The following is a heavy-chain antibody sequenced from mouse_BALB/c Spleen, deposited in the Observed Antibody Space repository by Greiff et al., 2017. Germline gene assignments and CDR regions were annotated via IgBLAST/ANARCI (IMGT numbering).Heavy chain of an antibody. CDR2: IWRGGST. CDR1: GFSLTSYG. CDR3: AKGGDEDAMDY. J-gene: IGHJ4*01. D-gene: IGHD3-3*01. Sequence: VKLMESGPSLVQPSQSLSITCTVSGFSLTSYGVHWVRQSPGKGLEWLGVIWRGGSTDYNAAFMSRLSITKDNSKSQVFFKMNSLQADDTAIYYCAKGGDEDAMDYWGQGTSVTVSS. V-gene: IGHV2-5-1*01.